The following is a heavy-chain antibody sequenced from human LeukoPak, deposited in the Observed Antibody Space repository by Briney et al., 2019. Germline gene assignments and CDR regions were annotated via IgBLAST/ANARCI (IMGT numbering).Heavy chain of an antibody. V-gene: IGHV1-46*01. CDR1: GYTFTAYY. CDR2: IRPGDTRT. J-gene: IGHJ4*02. D-gene: IGHD3-16*01. Sequence: GASVKVSCKASGYTFTAYYIQWVRQAPGQGLEWMGTIRPGDTRTTYAQKFQGRVTMTWDMSTTTGYMELSSPRSEDTAVYYCVREKSGGTYDYWGQGTLVTVSS. CDR3: VREKSGGTYDY.